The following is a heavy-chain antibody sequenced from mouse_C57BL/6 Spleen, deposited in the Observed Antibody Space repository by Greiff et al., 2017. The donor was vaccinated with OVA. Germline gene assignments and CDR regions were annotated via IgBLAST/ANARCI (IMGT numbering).Heavy chain of an antibody. CDR2: IDPENGDT. Sequence: VQLKQSGAELVRPGASVKLSCTASGFNIKDDYMHWVKQRPEQGLEWIGWIDPENGDTEYASKFQGKATITADTSSNTAYLQLSSLTSEDTAVYYCTKDSSGYFDYWGQGTTLTVSS. CDR3: TKDSSGYFDY. J-gene: IGHJ2*01. CDR1: GFNIKDDY. V-gene: IGHV14-4*01. D-gene: IGHD3-2*02.